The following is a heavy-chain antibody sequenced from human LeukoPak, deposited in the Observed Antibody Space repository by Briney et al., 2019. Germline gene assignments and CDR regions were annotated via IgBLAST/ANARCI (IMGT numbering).Heavy chain of an antibody. CDR2: SRSKPNNYAM. Sequence: GGSLRLSCAASGFTFSASAMHWVRQASGKGLEWVGRSRSKPNNYAMTYAASVKGRFTISRDDSKNTAYLQMNSLDTEDTAVYYCTGRELSYWGQGTLVFVSS. CDR1: GFTFSASA. J-gene: IGHJ4*02. V-gene: IGHV3-73*01. D-gene: IGHD3-10*01. CDR3: TGRELSY.